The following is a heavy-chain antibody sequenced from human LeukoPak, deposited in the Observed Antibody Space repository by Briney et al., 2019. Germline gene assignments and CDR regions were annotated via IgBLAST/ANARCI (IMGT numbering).Heavy chain of an antibody. V-gene: IGHV3-15*01. CDR3: TTGLAPNAFDI. CDR2: IKSKIDGGTT. CDR1: GFTFSNAW. Sequence: GGSLRLSCAAFGFTFSNAWMSWVRQAPGKGLEWVGRIKSKIDGGTTDYAAPVKGRFTISRDDSKNTLYLQMNSLKTEDTAVYYCTTGLAPNAFDIWGQGTMVTVSS. J-gene: IGHJ3*02.